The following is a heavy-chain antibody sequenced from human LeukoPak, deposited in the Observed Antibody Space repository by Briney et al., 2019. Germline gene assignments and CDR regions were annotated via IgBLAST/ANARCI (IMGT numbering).Heavy chain of an antibody. CDR2: ISAYNGNT. Sequence: ASVKVSCKASGYTFTGYYMHWVRQAPGQGLEWMGWISAYNGNTNYAQKLQGRVTMTTDTSTSTAYMELRSLRSDDTAVYYCARDLVGAFDIWGQGTMVTVSS. CDR3: ARDLVGAFDI. V-gene: IGHV1-18*04. CDR1: GYTFTGYY. J-gene: IGHJ3*02. D-gene: IGHD2-2*01.